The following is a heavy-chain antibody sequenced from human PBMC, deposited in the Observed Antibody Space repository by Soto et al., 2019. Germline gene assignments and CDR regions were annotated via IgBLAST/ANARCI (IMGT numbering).Heavy chain of an antibody. CDR2: INGSGGST. V-gene: IGHV3-23*01. D-gene: IGHD4-4*01. CDR3: AKDSTFSRMTTESVAFDY. CDR1: GFTFSSYA. Sequence: EVQLLESGGGLVQPGGSLRLSCAASGFTFSSYAMSWVRQAPGKGLEWVSAINGSGGSTYYADYVKGRFTITRDNSKNTLYLQMNSLRAEDTAVYYCAKDSTFSRMTTESVAFDYWGQGTLVTVSS. J-gene: IGHJ4*02.